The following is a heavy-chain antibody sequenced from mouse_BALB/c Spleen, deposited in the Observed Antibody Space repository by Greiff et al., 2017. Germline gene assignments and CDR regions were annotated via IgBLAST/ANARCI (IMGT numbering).Heavy chain of an antibody. CDR1: GFTFSSYT. Sequence: EVMLVESGGGLVKPGGSLKLSCAASGFTFSSYTMSWVRQTPEKRLEWVATISSGGSYTYYPDSVKGRFTISRDNAKNTLYLQMSSLKSEDTAMYYCTRGSEYGNYAWFAYWAKGLWSLSLQ. CDR3: TRGSEYGNYAWFAY. V-gene: IGHV5-6-4*01. CDR2: ISSGGSYT. D-gene: IGHD2-10*02. J-gene: IGHJ3*01.